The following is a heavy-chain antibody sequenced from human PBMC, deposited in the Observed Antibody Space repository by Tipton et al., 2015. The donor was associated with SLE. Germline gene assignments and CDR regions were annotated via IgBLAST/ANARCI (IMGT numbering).Heavy chain of an antibody. CDR2: IYSGVNT. J-gene: IGHJ1*01. D-gene: IGHD3-10*01. V-gene: IGHV3-53*05. CDR1: GFTVSSNY. Sequence: SLRLSCAASGFTVSSNYMNWVRPAPGKGLDWVSVIYSGVNTNYADSVKGRCTISRDNSKNMLYLQMNSLRTEDTAVYYCARAPSGRVVGSPTGHGYWVQGILVTVSS. CDR3: ARAPSGRVVGSPTGHGY.